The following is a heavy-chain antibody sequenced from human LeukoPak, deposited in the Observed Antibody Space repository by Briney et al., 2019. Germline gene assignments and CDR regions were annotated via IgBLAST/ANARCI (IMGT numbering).Heavy chain of an antibody. CDR2: IYYSGST. V-gene: IGHV4-59*08. D-gene: IGHD6-19*01. CDR1: GGSISSYY. Sequence: ASETLSLTCTVSGGSISSYYWSWIRQPPGKGLEWIGYIYYSGSTNYNPSLKSRVTISVDTSKNQFSLKLSSVIAADTAVYYCARQIAVAGKCWFDPWGQGTLVTVSS. CDR3: ARQIAVAGKCWFDP. J-gene: IGHJ5*02.